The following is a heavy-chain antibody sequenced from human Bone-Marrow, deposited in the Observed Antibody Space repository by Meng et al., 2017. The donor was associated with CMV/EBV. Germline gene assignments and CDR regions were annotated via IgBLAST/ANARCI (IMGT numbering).Heavy chain of an antibody. D-gene: IGHD2-15*01. J-gene: IGHJ6*02. CDR1: GGTFSSYT. CDR2: IIPILGIA. CDR3: ARGGYCSGGSCPYYYYYGMDV. Sequence: SVKVSCKASGGTFSSYTISWVRQAPGQGLEWMGRIIPILGIANYAQKFQGRVTITADKSTSTAYMELSSLRSEDTAVYYCARGGYCSGGSCPYYYYYGMDVWGQGTTVTVSS. V-gene: IGHV1-69*02.